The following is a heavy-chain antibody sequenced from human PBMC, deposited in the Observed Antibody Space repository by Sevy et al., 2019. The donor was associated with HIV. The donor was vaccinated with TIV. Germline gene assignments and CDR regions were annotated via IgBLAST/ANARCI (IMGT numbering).Heavy chain of an antibody. CDR1: GFTFNIYS. D-gene: IGHD3-10*02. Sequence: GGSLRLSCVASGFTFNIYSFSWVRQTPGKGLEWVSTLSFGGGKINYADSVQGRFTISRDDSKNTLYLEMNSLRVEDTAIYYCAREGCSKPHDYWGQGTLVTVSS. J-gene: IGHJ4*02. CDR2: LSFGGGKI. CDR3: AREGCSKPHDY. V-gene: IGHV3-23*01.